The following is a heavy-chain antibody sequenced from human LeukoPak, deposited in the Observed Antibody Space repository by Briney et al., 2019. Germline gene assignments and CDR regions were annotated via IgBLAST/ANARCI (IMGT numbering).Heavy chain of an antibody. D-gene: IGHD3-22*01. Sequence: GGSLRLSCAASGFTFSSYAMSWVRQAPGKGLEWVSVISGSGGSTYADSVKGRLTISRDDAKNSLYLQMNNLRAEDTAVYYCARDSGYYYDQFDSWGQGTLVTVSS. CDR1: GFTFSSYA. J-gene: IGHJ4*02. CDR2: ISGSGGST. CDR3: ARDSGYYYDQFDS. V-gene: IGHV3-23*01.